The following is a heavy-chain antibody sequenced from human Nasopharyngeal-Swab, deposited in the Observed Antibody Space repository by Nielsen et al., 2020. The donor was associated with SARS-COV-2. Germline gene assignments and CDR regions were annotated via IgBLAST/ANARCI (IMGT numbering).Heavy chain of an antibody. J-gene: IGHJ4*02. CDR1: GFTFSSYW. CDR3: ARQSGSYFFFDY. V-gene: IGHV3-7*01. D-gene: IGHD1-26*01. Sequence: GESLKISCAASGFTFSSYWMSWVRQAPGKGLEWVANIKQDGSEKYYVDSVKGRFTISRDNAKNSLYLQMNSLSAENTAVYYCARQSGSYFFFDYWGQGTLVTVSS. CDR2: IKQDGSEK.